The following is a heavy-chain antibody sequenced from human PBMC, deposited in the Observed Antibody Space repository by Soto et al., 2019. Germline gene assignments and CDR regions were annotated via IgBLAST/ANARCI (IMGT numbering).Heavy chain of an antibody. Sequence: PXETLSLTCAVDGWSFGGYFWSWIRQPPGKGLDWIGEINHSGGTNYNPSLKSRITISLDTSKNQFSLKLSSVTAADTAVYYCARGAVPRHYNFWSGYYFADWFDSWGQGTLVTVSS. D-gene: IGHD3-3*01. CDR2: INHSGGT. J-gene: IGHJ5*01. CDR3: ARGAVPRHYNFWSGYYFADWFDS. CDR1: GWSFGGYF. V-gene: IGHV4-34*01.